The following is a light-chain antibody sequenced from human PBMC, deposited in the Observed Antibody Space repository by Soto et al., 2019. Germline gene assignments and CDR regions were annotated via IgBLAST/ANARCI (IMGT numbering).Light chain of an antibody. CDR1: SSNIGAGYY. Sequence: QSVLTQPPSVSGAPGQRVTISCTGSSSNIGAGYYVHWYQQLPGTAPKLLIFGNNNRPSGVPDRFSGSKSGTSASLAITGLQAEDEADYYCQSYDSSLSGYVFGTGTKVTV. CDR3: QSYDSSLSGYV. V-gene: IGLV1-40*01. CDR2: GNN. J-gene: IGLJ1*01.